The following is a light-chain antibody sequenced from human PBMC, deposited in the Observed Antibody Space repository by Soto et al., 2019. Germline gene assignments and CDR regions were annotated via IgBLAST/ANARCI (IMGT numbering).Light chain of an antibody. CDR1: STDFVTYNR. V-gene: IGLV2-18*01. CDR3: SLYTSENTYV. J-gene: IGLJ1*01. CDR2: EAS. Sequence: LTQPPSVTGSPSQSVTISYTGTSTDFVTYNRVSWYQQPPGTAPKLIVYEASNRPSGVPDRFSGSKSGNTASLTISGLQAADEADYCCSLYTSENTYVFGTGTKVTVL.